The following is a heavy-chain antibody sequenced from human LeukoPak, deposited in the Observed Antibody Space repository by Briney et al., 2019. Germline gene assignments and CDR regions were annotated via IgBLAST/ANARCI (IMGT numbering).Heavy chain of an antibody. D-gene: IGHD1-1*01. CDR1: GGSISNNNYY. V-gene: IGHV4-39*01. J-gene: IGHJ4*02. CDR2: IYYSGSP. CDR3: ATWRTAKTGFYY. Sequence: KPSETLSLTCTVSGGSISNNNYYWAWIRQPPGKGLECIGSIYYSGSPYYNPSLKSRVTISVDTSKNQFSLRLSSVTAADTAVYYCATWRTAKTGFYYWGQGTLVTVSS.